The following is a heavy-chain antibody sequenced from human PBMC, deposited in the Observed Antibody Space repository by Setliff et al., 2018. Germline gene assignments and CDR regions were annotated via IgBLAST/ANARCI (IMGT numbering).Heavy chain of an antibody. CDR2: ITQGGSEK. Sequence: GGSLRLSCAASGFTFSSYWMSWVRQAPGRGLEWVATITQGGSEKFYVDSVKGRFNISRDNAKNSLSLQMNSPRAEDTAVYYCAKGGGGNYDSSAIGYYYYYYYMDVWGKGTTVTVSS. V-gene: IGHV3-7*03. J-gene: IGHJ6*03. CDR1: GFTFSSYW. D-gene: IGHD3-22*01. CDR3: AKGGGGNYDSSAIGYYYYYYYMDV.